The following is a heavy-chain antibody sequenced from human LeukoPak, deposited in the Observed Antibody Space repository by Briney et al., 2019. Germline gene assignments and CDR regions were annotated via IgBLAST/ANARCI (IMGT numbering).Heavy chain of an antibody. CDR1: GYTFTSYY. Sequence: GASVKVSCKASGYTFTSYYMHWVRQAPGQGLEWMGIINPSGGSTSYAQKFQGRVTMTRDTSTSTVYMELSSLRSEDTAVYYCARDLIPSIVAAGTLFYWGQGTLVTVSS. J-gene: IGHJ4*02. V-gene: IGHV1-46*01. CDR2: INPSGGST. CDR3: ARDLIPSIVAAGTLFY. D-gene: IGHD6-13*01.